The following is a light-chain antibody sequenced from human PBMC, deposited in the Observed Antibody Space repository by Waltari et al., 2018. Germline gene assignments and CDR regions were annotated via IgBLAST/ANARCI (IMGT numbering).Light chain of an antibody. CDR2: EVF. J-gene: IGLJ1*01. V-gene: IGLV2-23*02. CDR1: TSDVGSYDL. Sequence: QSALTQTASVSGTPGPSIPISRSGNTSDVGSYDLCSWYQQPPGEAPKPLICEVFKRPPDTSSRFSGAKSGSTASLTISGLQPEDEADYYCCSYAGRGTYVFGSGTKVTVL. CDR3: CSYAGRGTYV.